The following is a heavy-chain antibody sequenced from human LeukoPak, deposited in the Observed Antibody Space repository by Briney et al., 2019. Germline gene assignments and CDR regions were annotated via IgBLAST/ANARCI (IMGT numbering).Heavy chain of an antibody. Sequence: GASVKVSCKASGYTFTSYGISWVRQAPGQGLEWMGGIIPIFGTANYAQKFQGRVTITADKSTSTAYMELSSLRSEDTAVYYCARVLRYFDWSDAFDIWGQGTMVTVSS. CDR1: GYTFTSYG. CDR3: ARVLRYFDWSDAFDI. CDR2: IIPIFGTA. V-gene: IGHV1-69*06. D-gene: IGHD3-9*01. J-gene: IGHJ3*02.